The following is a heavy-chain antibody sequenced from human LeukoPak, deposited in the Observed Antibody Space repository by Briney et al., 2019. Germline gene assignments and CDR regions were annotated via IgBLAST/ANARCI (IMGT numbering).Heavy chain of an antibody. J-gene: IGHJ4*02. CDR1: GFTFSSYA. Sequence: GGSLRLSCAASGFTFSSYAMSWVRQAPGKGLEWVPAISDSGNSTYYADSVKGRFTISRDNSKNTLYLQLNSLRAEDTAVYYCAKGEVAATPYYFDYWGQGTLVTVSS. D-gene: IGHD6-19*01. V-gene: IGHV3-23*01. CDR3: AKGEVAATPYYFDY. CDR2: ISDSGNST.